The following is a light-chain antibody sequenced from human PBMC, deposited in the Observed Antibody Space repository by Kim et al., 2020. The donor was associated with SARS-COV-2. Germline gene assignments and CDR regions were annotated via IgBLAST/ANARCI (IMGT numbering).Light chain of an antibody. J-gene: IGLJ3*02. V-gene: IGLV3-1*01. CDR3: QAWDSSTWV. CDR1: KVGDKY. Sequence: SVSPGQTASITCSGDKVGDKYACWYQQKPGQSPVLVICQDSKRPSGIPKRFSGSNSGNTATLTISGTQAMDEADYYCQAWDSSTWVFGGGTQLTVL. CDR2: QDS.